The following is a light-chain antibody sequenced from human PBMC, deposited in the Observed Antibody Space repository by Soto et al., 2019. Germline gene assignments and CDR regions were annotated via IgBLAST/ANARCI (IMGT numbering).Light chain of an antibody. CDR3: QQYGSSPWT. CDR2: GAS. V-gene: IGKV3-20*01. CDR1: QSVNNDY. Sequence: EIVLTQSPGTLSLSPGERAALSCRASQSVNNDYFAWYHQKPGRAPRLVIYGASKRATGIPDRFSGSGSGTDFTLTISRLEPEDFAVYYCQQYGSSPWTFGQGTNVEIK. J-gene: IGKJ1*01.